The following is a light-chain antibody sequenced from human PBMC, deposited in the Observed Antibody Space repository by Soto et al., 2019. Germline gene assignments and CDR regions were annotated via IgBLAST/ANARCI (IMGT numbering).Light chain of an antibody. CDR3: QQRSRWPRGT. V-gene: IGKV3-11*01. CDR1: QNVGNN. Sequence: VLTQSPATLSLSPGESATLSCRASQNVGNNLAWYQQKSGQAPGLLIYAASDRATGVPARFSGRMSGTDFTLTNSSLEPEDFATYCCQQRSRWPRGTFGRGTKLE. CDR2: AAS. J-gene: IGKJ2*02.